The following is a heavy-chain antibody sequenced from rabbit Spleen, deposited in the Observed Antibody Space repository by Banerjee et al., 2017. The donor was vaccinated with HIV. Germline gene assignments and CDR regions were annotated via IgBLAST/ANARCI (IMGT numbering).Heavy chain of an antibody. CDR2: IAGSSSGFT. CDR1: GLDFSSSYW. Sequence: QEQLVEYGGDLVQPEGSLTLTCKASGLDFSSSYWICWVRQAPGKGLEWISCIAGSSSGFTYSATWATGRFTISKTSSTTVTLQMTSLTVADTATYFCARDTGTSFSSYGMDLWGQGTLVTVS. D-gene: IGHD7-1*01. V-gene: IGHV1S45*01. CDR3: ARDTGTSFSSYGMDL. J-gene: IGHJ6*01.